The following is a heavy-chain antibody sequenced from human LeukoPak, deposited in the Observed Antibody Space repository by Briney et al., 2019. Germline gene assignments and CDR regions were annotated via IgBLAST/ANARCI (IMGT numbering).Heavy chain of an antibody. D-gene: IGHD1-26*01. J-gene: IGHJ2*01. CDR1: GFTFSSYW. V-gene: IGHV3-7*01. CDR2: IKQDGSEK. Sequence: GGSLRLSCAASGFTFSSYWMSWVRQAPGKGLEWVANIKQDGSEKYYVGSVKGRFTISRDNAKNSLYLQMNSLRAEDTAVYYCVTTWGAHYWYFDLWGRGALVTVSS. CDR3: VTTWGAHYWYFDL.